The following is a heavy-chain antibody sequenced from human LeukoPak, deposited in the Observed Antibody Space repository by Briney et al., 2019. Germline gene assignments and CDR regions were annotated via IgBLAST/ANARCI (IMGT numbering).Heavy chain of an antibody. CDR3: ASCFGSGSYYPNPFDY. J-gene: IGHJ4*02. V-gene: IGHV3-7*05. CDR1: GFTFSSYW. CDR2: IKQDGSEK. Sequence: PGGSLRLSCAASGFTFSSYWMSWVRQAPGKGLEWVAHIKQDGSEKYYMDSVKGRFTISRDNAKNSLYLQMNSLRAEDTAVYYCASCFGSGSYYPNPFDYWGQGTLVTVSS. D-gene: IGHD3-10*01.